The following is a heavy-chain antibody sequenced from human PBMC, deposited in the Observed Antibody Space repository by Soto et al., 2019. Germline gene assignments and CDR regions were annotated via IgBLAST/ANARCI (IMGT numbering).Heavy chain of an antibody. J-gene: IGHJ4*02. CDR1: GFIFSSYG. Sequence: QVQLVESGGGVVQPGRSLRLSCAASGFIFSSYGMHWVRQAPGKGLEWVAVISYEGSHTYYADSVKGRFTITRDNSKNTLYLQMNSLRPEDTAVYYCAKEVHCGGGSCSWSEVFDYWGQGTLLTVSS. D-gene: IGHD2-15*01. V-gene: IGHV3-30*18. CDR2: ISYEGSHT. CDR3: AKEVHCGGGSCSWSEVFDY.